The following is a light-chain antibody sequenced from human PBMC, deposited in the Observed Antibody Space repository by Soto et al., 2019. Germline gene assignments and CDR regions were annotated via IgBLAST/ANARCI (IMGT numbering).Light chain of an antibody. J-gene: IGLJ2*01. CDR1: SSEVGGYNY. V-gene: IGLV2-14*01. Sequence: QSALTQPASVSGSPGQSITISCTGTSSEVGGYNYVSWYQQHPGKAPKLMIYDVSNRPSGVSNRFSGSKSGNTASLTISGLQAEDEADYYCSSYTSSSPRVFGGGTKVTVL. CDR3: SSYTSSSPRV. CDR2: DVS.